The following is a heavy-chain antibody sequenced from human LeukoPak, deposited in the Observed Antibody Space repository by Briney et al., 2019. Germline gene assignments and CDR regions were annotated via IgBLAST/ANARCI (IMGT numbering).Heavy chain of an antibody. V-gene: IGHV4-34*01. Sequence: PSETLSLTCAVYGGSFSGYYWSWIRQPPGKGLEWIGSIYYSGSTYYNPSLKSRVTISVDTSKNQFSLKLSSVTAADTAVYYCARDLGRLNWFDPWGQGILVTVSS. CDR1: GGSFSGYY. D-gene: IGHD2-21*02. CDR2: IYYSGST. J-gene: IGHJ5*02. CDR3: ARDLGRLNWFDP.